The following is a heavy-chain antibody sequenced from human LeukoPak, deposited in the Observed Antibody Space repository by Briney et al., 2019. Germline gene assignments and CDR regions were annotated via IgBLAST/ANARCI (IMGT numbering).Heavy chain of an antibody. CDR1: GYTFTSYG. D-gene: IGHD3-16*02. CDR3: ARGYIMITFGGVIVIKPTFDY. Sequence: ASVKVSCKASGYTFTSYGISWVRQAPGQGLEWMGWISAYNGNTNYALKLQGRVTMTTDTSTSTAYMELRSLRSDDTAVYYCARGYIMITFGGVIVIKPTFDYWGQGTLVTVSS. CDR2: ISAYNGNT. V-gene: IGHV1-18*01. J-gene: IGHJ4*02.